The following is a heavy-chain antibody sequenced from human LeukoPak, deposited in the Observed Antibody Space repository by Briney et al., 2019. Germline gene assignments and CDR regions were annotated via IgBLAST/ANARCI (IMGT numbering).Heavy chain of an antibody. CDR3: AKGAYDYIEIAYFDT. CDR1: GFTSTNYA. CDR2: LIGSSGST. Sequence: GGSLRLSCAASGFTSTNYAMNWVRQAPGKGLEWVSVLIGSSGSTDYADSVKGRFTISRDISKNTLFLQMNSLRAEDTAIYYCAKGAYDYIEIAYFDTWGQGTLVTVSS. D-gene: IGHD5-12*01. J-gene: IGHJ4*02. V-gene: IGHV3-23*01.